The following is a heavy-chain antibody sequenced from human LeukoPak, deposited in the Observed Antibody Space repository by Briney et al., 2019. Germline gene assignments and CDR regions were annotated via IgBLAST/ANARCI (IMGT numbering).Heavy chain of an antibody. CDR2: ISSSGGST. CDR3: AKTYSSWYYFDY. J-gene: IGHJ4*02. V-gene: IGHV3-23*01. Sequence: GGSLRLSCAASGFMFSNSAMGWVRQAPGKGLEWVSGISSSGGSTYYADSVKGRFTISRDNSKNTLYLQMNSLRAEDTAVYYCAKTYSSWYYFDYWGQGTLVTVSS. CDR1: GFMFSNSA. D-gene: IGHD6-13*01.